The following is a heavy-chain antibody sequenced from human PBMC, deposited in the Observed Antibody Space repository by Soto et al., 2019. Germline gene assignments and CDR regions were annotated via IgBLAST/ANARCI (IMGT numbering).Heavy chain of an antibody. J-gene: IGHJ3*02. D-gene: IGHD3-22*01. Sequence: QITLKESGPTLVKPTQTLTLTCTFSGFSLSTSGVGVGWIRQPPGKALEWLALIYGDDDKRYSPSLKSRLTITKDTSNNQVVFTMTNMDPVDTATYYCAHAIYDSSGYYFGVAAFDIWGQGTMVSVSS. CDR1: GFSLSTSGVG. CDR3: AHAIYDSSGYYFGVAAFDI. V-gene: IGHV2-5*02. CDR2: IYGDDDK.